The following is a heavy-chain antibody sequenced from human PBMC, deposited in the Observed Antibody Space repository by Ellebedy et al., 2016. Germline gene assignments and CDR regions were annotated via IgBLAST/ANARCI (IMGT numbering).Heavy chain of an antibody. J-gene: IGHJ6*03. D-gene: IGHD2-2*02. CDR1: GGSISSGGYS. V-gene: IGHV4-30-2*05. CDR3: ARVVRYCSSTSCYTETYYYYMDV. Sequence: SETLSLXCAVSGGSISSGGYSWSWIRQPPGKGLEWIGYIYHSGSTYYNPSLKSRLTISVDTSKNQFSLKLSSVTAADTAVYYCARVVRYCSSTSCYTETYYYYMDVWGKGTTVTVSS. CDR2: IYHSGST.